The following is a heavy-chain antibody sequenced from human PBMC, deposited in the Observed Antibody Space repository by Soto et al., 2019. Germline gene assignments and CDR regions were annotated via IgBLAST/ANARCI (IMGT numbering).Heavy chain of an antibody. Sequence: QVQLVQSGAEVKKPGSSVKVSCKASGGTFSSYAISWVRQAPGQGLEWMGGIIPIFGTANYAQKFQGRVTLTSDESTSTVYMELSSLRSEDTAVYYCASWPSTRGSTTGAWALDYWGQGTLVTVSS. CDR2: IIPIFGTA. D-gene: IGHD1-1*01. CDR1: GGTFSSYA. J-gene: IGHJ4*02. V-gene: IGHV1-69*01. CDR3: ASWPSTRGSTTGAWALDY.